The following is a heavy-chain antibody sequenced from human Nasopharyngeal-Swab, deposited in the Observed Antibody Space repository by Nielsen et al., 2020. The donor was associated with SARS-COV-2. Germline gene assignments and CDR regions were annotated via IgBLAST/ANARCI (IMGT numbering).Heavy chain of an antibody. V-gene: IGHV4-34*12. D-gene: IGHD3-3*01. J-gene: IGHJ6*04. Sequence: SETLSLTCVVYGGSFTSYYWGWIRQPPGKGLEWIGSILHTGSSNYNPSLKSRVIMSVDTSKNQFSLHLTSLIAADTAVYYCARDQYLVWGAHYGVDVWGEGTTVTVSS. CDR1: GGSFTSYY. CDR2: ILHTGSS. CDR3: ARDQYLVWGAHYGVDV.